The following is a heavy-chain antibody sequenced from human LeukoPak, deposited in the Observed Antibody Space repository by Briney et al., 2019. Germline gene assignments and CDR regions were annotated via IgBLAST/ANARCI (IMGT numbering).Heavy chain of an antibody. J-gene: IGHJ4*02. CDR1: GGSISSYY. CDR3: ARATPSGYSYGYSDY. V-gene: IGHV4-59*01. Sequence: SETLSLTCTVSGGSISSYYWSWIRQPPGKGLEWIGYIYYGGSTNYNPSLKSRVTISVDTSKNQFSLKLSSVTAADTAVYYCARATPSGYSYGYSDYWGQGTLVTVSS. CDR2: IYYGGST. D-gene: IGHD5-18*01.